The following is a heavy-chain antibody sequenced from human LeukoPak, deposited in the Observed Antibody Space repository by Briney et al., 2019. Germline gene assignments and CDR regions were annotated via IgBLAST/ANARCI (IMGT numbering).Heavy chain of an antibody. Sequence: GASVRPSYTPSGHMVTGYYMHWVRQAPGQGLGWLGWIKHNSSVTNYAQKFQGKVTMTRDTSISTAYMELSSLRADDTAVYYCARGYCSGGCFTLFDYWGQGTLVTVSS. D-gene: IGHD2-15*01. CDR3: ARGYCSGGCFTLFDY. CDR1: GHMVTGYY. CDR2: IKHNSSVT. J-gene: IGHJ4*02. V-gene: IGHV1-2*02.